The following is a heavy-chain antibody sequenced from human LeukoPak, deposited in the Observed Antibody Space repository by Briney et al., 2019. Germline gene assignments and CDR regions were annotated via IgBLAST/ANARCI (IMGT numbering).Heavy chain of an antibody. D-gene: IGHD2-15*01. J-gene: IGHJ4*02. CDR3: AKRGSGDGYYFDY. CDR1: GGSISSSSYY. V-gene: IGHV4-39*01. Sequence: SETLSLTCTVSGGSISSSSYYWAWIRQPPGKGLDWIGSMYYSGSTYYNPSLNSRVTISIDTSKNQFSLRLRSVTAADTAVYYCAKRGSGDGYYFDYWGQGTLVTVSS. CDR2: MYYSGST.